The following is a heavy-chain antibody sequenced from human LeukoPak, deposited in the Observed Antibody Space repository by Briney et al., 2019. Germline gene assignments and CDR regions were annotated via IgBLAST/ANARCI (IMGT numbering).Heavy chain of an antibody. CDR1: GFTFSSYA. CDR2: ISYDGSNK. Sequence: GGSLRLSCAASGFTFSSYAMSWVRQAPGKGLEWVAVISYDGSNKYYADSVKGRFTISRDNSKNTLYLQMNSLRAEDTAVYYCARSTDYYDAFDIWGQGTMVTVSS. D-gene: IGHD3-10*01. CDR3: ARSTDYYDAFDI. V-gene: IGHV3-30-3*01. J-gene: IGHJ3*02.